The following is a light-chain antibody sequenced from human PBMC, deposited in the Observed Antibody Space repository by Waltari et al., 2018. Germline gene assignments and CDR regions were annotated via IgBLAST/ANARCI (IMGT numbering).Light chain of an antibody. CDR3: QHYVRLPAT. V-gene: IGKV3-20*01. CDR2: GSS. CDR1: PSVGRK. Sequence: EIVLTQSPGTLSLSPGARATLSCRASPSVGRKLAWYQQKTGQAPRLLIYGSSSRATDVPDRFSGSGSGTDFSLTINRLEPEDFAVYFCQHYVRLPATFGQGTKVEIK. J-gene: IGKJ1*01.